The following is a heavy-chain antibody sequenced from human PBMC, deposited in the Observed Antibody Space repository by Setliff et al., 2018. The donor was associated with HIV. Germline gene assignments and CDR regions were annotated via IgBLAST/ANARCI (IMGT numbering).Heavy chain of an antibody. CDR3: ARQGGYNSPLMV. CDR2: IFDSGTT. V-gene: IGHV4-59*08. CDR1: GGSITSYY. D-gene: IGHD3-10*01. Sequence: SETLSLTCTVSGGSITSYYWNWIRQSPGKGLEWIGYIFDSGTTKYNPSVTSRVTISVDASKNQFFLQLISVTAADTAVHYCARQGGYNSPLMVWGQGKLVTVSS. J-gene: IGHJ4*02.